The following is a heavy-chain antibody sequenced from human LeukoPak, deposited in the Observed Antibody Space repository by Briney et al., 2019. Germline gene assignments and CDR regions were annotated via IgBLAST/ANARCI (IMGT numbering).Heavy chain of an antibody. CDR3: AKMVREFYTISYYFDY. Sequence: GGSLRLSCAAPGFTFSGYAMNWVRQAPGKGLEWVSGISGSGAGTYYADSVKGRFTISRDNSKNTLYLQMNRLRADDTAVYYCAKMVREFYTISYYFDYWGQGTLVSVSS. D-gene: IGHD2-8*01. CDR2: ISGSGAGT. CDR1: GFTFSGYA. V-gene: IGHV3-23*01. J-gene: IGHJ4*02.